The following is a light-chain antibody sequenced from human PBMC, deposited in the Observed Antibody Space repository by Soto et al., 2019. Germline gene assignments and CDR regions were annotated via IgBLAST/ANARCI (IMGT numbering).Light chain of an antibody. CDR2: VNSDGSH. CDR1: SGHSSYA. V-gene: IGLV4-69*01. CDR3: QTWGTGIAV. J-gene: IGLJ7*01. Sequence: QLVLTQSPSASASLGASVKLTCTLSSGHSSYAIAWHQQQPEKGPRYLMKVNSDGSHSKGDGIPDRFSGSRSGAERYLTIPSLQSEEEADYYCQTWGTGIAVFGGGTQLTVL.